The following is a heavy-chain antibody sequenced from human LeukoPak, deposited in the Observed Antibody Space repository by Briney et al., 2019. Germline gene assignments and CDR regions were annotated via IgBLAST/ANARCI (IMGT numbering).Heavy chain of an antibody. CDR3: AKSGSSSKAFDY. CDR2: ISGSGGST. D-gene: IGHD6-13*01. J-gene: IGHJ4*02. V-gene: IGHV3-23*01. Sequence: GGSLRLSCAASGFTFISYTMTWVRQAPGKGLEWVSAISGSGGSTYYADSVRGRFTISRDTSKNTLYLQMNSLRAEDTAIYYCAKSGSSSKAFDYWGQGTLVTVSS. CDR1: GFTFISYT.